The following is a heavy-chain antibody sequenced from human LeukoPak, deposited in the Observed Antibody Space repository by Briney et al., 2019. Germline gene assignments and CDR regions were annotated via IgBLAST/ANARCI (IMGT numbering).Heavy chain of an antibody. D-gene: IGHD2-2*01. CDR2: IYYSGST. J-gene: IGHJ4*02. V-gene: IGHV4-39*07. Sequence: SETLSLTCTVSGGSISSSSYYWGWIRQPPGKGLEWIGSIYYSGSTYYNPSLKSRVPISVDTSKNQFSLKLSSVTAADTAVYYCARGFRKYCSSTSCYYFDYWGQGTLVTVSS. CDR3: ARGFRKYCSSTSCYYFDY. CDR1: GGSISSSSYY.